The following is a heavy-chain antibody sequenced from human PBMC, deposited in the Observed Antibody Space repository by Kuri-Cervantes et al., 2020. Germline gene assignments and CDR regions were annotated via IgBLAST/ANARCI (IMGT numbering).Heavy chain of an antibody. CDR1: GGSISSSSYY. D-gene: IGHD6-19*01. J-gene: IGHJ4*02. V-gene: IGHV4-39*07. CDR2: IYHSGST. Sequence: WETLSLTCTVSGGSISSSSYYWGWIRQPPGKGLEWIGSIYHSGSTNYNPSLKSRVTISIDTSKNQFSLKLSSVTAADTAVYYCARGRPKRSYSSGWYVGYWGQGTPVTVSS. CDR3: ARGRPKRSYSSGWYVGY.